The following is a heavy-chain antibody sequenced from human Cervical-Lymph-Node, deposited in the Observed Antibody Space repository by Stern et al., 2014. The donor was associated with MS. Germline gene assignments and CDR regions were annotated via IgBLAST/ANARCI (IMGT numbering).Heavy chain of an antibody. D-gene: IGHD3-10*01. V-gene: IGHV3-30-3*01. CDR2: VSYDGTQR. CDR3: ARGGRGVGLEY. J-gene: IGHJ4*02. Sequence: VQLVESGGGVVQPGRSLSLSCVASGFTFSTYAMHWVRQAPGKGLEWLALVSYDGTQRNSTDSVKARFTISRDNSKNTLYLHMNSLRDEDTAVYFCARGGRGVGLEYWGQGALVTVSS. CDR1: GFTFSTYA.